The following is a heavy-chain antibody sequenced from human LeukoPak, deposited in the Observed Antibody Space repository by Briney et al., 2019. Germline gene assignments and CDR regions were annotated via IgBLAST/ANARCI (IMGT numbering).Heavy chain of an antibody. CDR1: GFTLSSYG. CDR3: AKDPRVRGAADYYFDY. CDR2: ISYDGSET. V-gene: IGHV3-30*18. D-gene: IGHD6-25*01. J-gene: IGHJ4*02. Sequence: GRSLRLSCAASGFTLSSYGMHWIRQAPGEGLEWVAVISYDGSETYYTDSVKGRFTISRDNSKNTLYLQMNSLRGEDTAVYYCAKDPRVRGAADYYFDYWGQGTLVTVSS.